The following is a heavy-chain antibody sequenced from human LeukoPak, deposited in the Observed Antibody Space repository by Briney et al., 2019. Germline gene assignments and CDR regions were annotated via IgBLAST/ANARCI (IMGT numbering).Heavy chain of an antibody. CDR1: GFTFSSYA. Sequence: PGGSLRLSCAASGFTFSSYAMHWVRQAPGKGLVWVSRVNTDGRTTNYADSVRGRFTISRDNAENTLYLQMNSLRVEDTAVYYCSMDLSGVHDYWGQGSVVTVSS. CDR3: SMDLSGVHDY. V-gene: IGHV3-74*01. D-gene: IGHD2-2*03. CDR2: VNTDGRTT. J-gene: IGHJ4*02.